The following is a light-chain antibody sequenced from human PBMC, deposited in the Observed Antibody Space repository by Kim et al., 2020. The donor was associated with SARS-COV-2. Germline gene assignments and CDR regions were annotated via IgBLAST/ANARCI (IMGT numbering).Light chain of an antibody. Sequence: SATVGDRVTITCRASQNVANVLNWYQQSPGKAPKLLIYSASSLQSGVPSRFSGSGSVTDFTLTISILQPEDFATYFCQQSYFIPYTFGQGTKLEI. V-gene: IGKV1-39*01. CDR1: QNVANV. CDR3: QQSYFIPYT. J-gene: IGKJ2*01. CDR2: SAS.